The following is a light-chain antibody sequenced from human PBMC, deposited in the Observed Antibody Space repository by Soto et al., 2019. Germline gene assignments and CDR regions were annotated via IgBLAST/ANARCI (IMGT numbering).Light chain of an antibody. J-gene: IGKJ1*01. CDR2: DVS. Sequence: EIVLTQSPGTLSLSPGERATLSCRSSHSVSSNYLAWYQQKPGQAPRLLIYDVSSRSTGIPDRFSGSGSGTDFTLTISRQEPDDFAVYYCQQYGISPTFGQGTKVEIK. V-gene: IGKV3-20*01. CDR3: QQYGISPT. CDR1: HSVSSNY.